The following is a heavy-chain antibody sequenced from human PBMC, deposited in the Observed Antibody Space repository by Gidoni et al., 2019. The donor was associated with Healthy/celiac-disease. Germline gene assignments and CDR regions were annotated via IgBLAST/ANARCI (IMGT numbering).Heavy chain of an antibody. CDR2: ISYDGSNK. J-gene: IGHJ6*02. CDR1: GFTFSSYA. Sequence: QVQLVESGGGVVQPGRSLRLSCAASGFTFSSYAMHWVRQAPGKGLEWVAVISYDGSNKYYADSVKGRFTISRDNSKNTLYLQMNSLRAEDTAVYYCAGDIVVVVAAEYYYYGMDVWGQGTTVTVSS. D-gene: IGHD2-15*01. V-gene: IGHV3-30-3*01. CDR3: AGDIVVVVAAEYYYYGMDV.